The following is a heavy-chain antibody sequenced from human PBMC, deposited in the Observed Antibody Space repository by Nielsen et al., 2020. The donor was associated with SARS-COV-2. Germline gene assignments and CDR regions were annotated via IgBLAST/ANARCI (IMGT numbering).Heavy chain of an antibody. J-gene: IGHJ5*02. CDR1: GYSFTGYY. CDR3: ARSYSSGWYWFDP. V-gene: IGHV1-2*02. CDR2: INPNSGGT. Sequence: ASVKVSCKGSGYSFTGYYMHWVRQAPGQGLEWMGWINPNSGGTNYAQKFQGRVTMTRDTSISTAYMELSRLRSDDTAVYYCARSYSSGWYWFDPWGQGTLVTVSS. D-gene: IGHD6-19*01.